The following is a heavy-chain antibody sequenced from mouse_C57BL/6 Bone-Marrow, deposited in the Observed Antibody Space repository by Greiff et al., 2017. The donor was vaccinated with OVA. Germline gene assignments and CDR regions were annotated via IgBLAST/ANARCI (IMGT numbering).Heavy chain of an antibody. CDR2: IYPGSGNT. V-gene: IGHV1-76*01. CDR3: ARSGFYYYGSKFAY. J-gene: IGHJ3*01. CDR1: GYTFTDYY. Sequence: QVQLKESGAELVRPGASVKLSCKASGYTFTDYYINWVKQRPGQGLEWIARIYPGSGNTYYNEKFKGKATLTAEKSSSTAYMQLSSLTSEDSAVYFCARSGFYYYGSKFAYWGQGTLVTVSA. D-gene: IGHD1-1*01.